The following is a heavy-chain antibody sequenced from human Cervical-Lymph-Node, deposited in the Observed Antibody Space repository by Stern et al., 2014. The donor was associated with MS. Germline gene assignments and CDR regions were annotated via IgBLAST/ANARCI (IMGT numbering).Heavy chain of an antibody. Sequence: QVQLVQSGAEVQKPGSSVKVSCKASGDTSNTDAIHWVRQAPGQGLEWMGGIIPVLGTPVYAQRFKGRVSIAADESTATDYMELSSLRSDDTAVYYCARGASSAAWYKHAVDVWGQGTTVTVSS. CDR3: ARGASSAAWYKHAVDV. J-gene: IGHJ6*02. CDR1: GDTSNTDA. D-gene: IGHD1-14*01. CDR2: IIPVLGTP. V-gene: IGHV1-69*01.